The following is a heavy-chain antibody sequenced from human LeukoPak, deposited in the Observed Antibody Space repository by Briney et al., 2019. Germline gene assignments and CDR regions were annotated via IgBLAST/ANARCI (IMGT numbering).Heavy chain of an antibody. V-gene: IGHV3-7*01. D-gene: IGHD1-7*01. J-gene: IGHJ4*02. CDR2: IKQDGSET. CDR3: ARDEGAYNWNYPFDY. Sequence: AGGSLRPSCAASGFTFSNYWMSWVRQAPGKGLEWVANIKQDGSETYYVDSVKGRFTISRDNAKNSLYLQINSLRAEDTGVYYCARDEGAYNWNYPFDYWGQGTLVIVSS. CDR1: GFTFSNYW.